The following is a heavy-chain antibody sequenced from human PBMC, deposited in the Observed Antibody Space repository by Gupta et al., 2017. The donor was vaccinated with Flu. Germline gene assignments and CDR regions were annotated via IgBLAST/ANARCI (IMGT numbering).Heavy chain of an antibody. CDR2: MYHSGRS. CDR1: DYSISSGYY. J-gene: IGHJ4*02. D-gene: IGHD6-13*01. Sequence: QVHLQASGTGLVGPAGTPSLTCPVPDYSISSGYYFGWIRQPPGKGLEWIGSMYHSGRSYHNPSLKSRVAISVDTSKNQFSLKLRSVTAADTAVYYCARDCAYTTSKGGFDYWGQGILVTVSS. V-gene: IGHV4-38-2*02. CDR3: ARDCAYTTSKGGFDY.